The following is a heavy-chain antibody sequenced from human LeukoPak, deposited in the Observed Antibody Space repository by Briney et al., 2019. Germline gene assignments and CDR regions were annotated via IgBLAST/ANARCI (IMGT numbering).Heavy chain of an antibody. D-gene: IGHD3-22*01. Sequence: ASVKVSCKASGYTFTGYYMHWVRQAPGQGLEWMGWINPNSGGTNYAQKFQGRVTMTRDTSISTAYMELSRLRSDDTAVYYCARDYYDSRGSYVAPDDAFDIWGQGTMVTVSS. CDR3: ARDYYDSRGSYVAPDDAFDI. J-gene: IGHJ3*02. CDR1: GYTFTGYY. V-gene: IGHV1-2*02. CDR2: INPNSGGT.